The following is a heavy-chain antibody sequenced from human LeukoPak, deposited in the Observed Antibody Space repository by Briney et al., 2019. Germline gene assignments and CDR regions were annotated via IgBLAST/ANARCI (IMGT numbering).Heavy chain of an antibody. V-gene: IGHV3-7*01. CDR3: ARDRSSGWDDY. CDR1: GGSISSSSYY. CDR2: INQDGTEK. D-gene: IGHD6-19*01. Sequence: ETLSLTCTVSGGSISSSSYYWGWIRQPPGKGLEWVANINQDGTEKYYVDSVKGRFTISRDNAKNSLYLQMNSLRAEGTAVYYCARDRSSGWDDYWGQGTLVTVSS. J-gene: IGHJ4*02.